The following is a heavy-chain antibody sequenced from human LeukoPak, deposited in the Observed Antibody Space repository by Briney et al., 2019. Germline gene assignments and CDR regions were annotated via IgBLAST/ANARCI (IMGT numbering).Heavy chain of an antibody. CDR1: GFTFSYYG. Sequence: GGSLRLSCAASGFTFSYYGMHWVRQAPGKGLEWVAVIWYDGSNKYYADSVKGRFTISRDNSKNTLYLQMNSLRAEDTAVYHCANGWSPDYWGRGTLVTVSS. CDR3: ANGWSPDY. J-gene: IGHJ4*02. CDR2: IWYDGSNK. D-gene: IGHD2-15*01. V-gene: IGHV3-33*06.